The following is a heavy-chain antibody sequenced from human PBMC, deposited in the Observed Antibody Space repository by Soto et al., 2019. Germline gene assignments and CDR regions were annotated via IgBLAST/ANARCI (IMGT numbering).Heavy chain of an antibody. V-gene: IGHV3-30*18. CDR2: ISYDGSNK. D-gene: IGHD2-2*01. CDR1: GFTFSSYG. CDR3: AKDYCSSTSCQSDYYYYYGMDV. Sequence: QVQLVESGGGVVQPGRSLRLSCAASGFTFSSYGMHWVRQAPGKGLEWVAVISYDGSNKYYADSVKGRFTISRDNSKNTLYLQMNSLRAEDTAVYYCAKDYCSSTSCQSDYYYYYGMDVWGQGTTVTVSS. J-gene: IGHJ6*02.